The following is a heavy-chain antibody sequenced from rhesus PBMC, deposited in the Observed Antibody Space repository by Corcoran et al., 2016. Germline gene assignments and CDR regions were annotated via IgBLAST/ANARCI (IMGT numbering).Heavy chain of an antibody. V-gene: IGHV4-143*01. CDR2: VYGKRAST. Sequence: QVQLQESGPGLVKPSETLSLTCTVSGGSISGYYNWNWIRQPPGKGLEWIGGVYGKRASTNYNPPLKSRVTISKDTSNNHFALRLTSVTAADTAVYYCARQGYTNHLGGLDSWGQGVLVTVSS. CDR3: ARQGYTNHLGGLDS. J-gene: IGHJ6*01. CDR1: GGSISGYYN. D-gene: IGHD1-38*01.